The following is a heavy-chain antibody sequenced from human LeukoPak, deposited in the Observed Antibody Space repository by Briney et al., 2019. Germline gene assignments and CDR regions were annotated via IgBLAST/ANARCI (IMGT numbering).Heavy chain of an antibody. J-gene: IGHJ4*02. D-gene: IGHD6-13*01. CDR3: ARDEVAAAGNDY. CDR2: ISSSSSYT. Sequence: PGGPLRLSCAASGFTFSDYYMSWIRQAPGKGLEWVSYISSSSSYTNYADSVKGRFTISRDNAKNSLYLQMNSLRAEDTAVYYCARDEVAAAGNDYWGQGTLVTVSS. V-gene: IGHV3-11*06. CDR1: GFTFSDYY.